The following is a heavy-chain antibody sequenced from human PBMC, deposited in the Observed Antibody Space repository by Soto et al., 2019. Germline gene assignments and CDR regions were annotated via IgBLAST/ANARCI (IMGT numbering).Heavy chain of an antibody. D-gene: IGHD3-22*01. CDR3: AKDHTMMAVVKVFDN. CDR1: GFPSSMFA. J-gene: IGHJ4*02. V-gene: IGHV3-23*01. CDR2: ISASGDRT. Sequence: GGSLRLSCGASGFPSSMFAMSWVRQAPGKGLQWVSSISASGDRTKYADSVKGRFTISRDNSKKTLYLQMNSLRAEDTATYYCAKDHTMMAVVKVFDNWGQGTRVTVSS.